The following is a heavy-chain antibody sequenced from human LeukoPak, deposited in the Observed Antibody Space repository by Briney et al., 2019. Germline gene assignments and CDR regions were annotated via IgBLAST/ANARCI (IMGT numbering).Heavy chain of an antibody. D-gene: IGHD1-26*01. Sequence: SETLSLTCTVSGGSISSGGYSWSWIRQHPGKGLEWIGYIYYSGSTYYNPSLKSRVTISVDTSKNQFSLKLSSVTAADTAAYYCARAASGWELPYYFDYWGQGTLVTVSS. CDR2: IYYSGST. CDR1: GGSISSGGYS. CDR3: ARAASGWELPYYFDY. V-gene: IGHV4-31*03. J-gene: IGHJ4*02.